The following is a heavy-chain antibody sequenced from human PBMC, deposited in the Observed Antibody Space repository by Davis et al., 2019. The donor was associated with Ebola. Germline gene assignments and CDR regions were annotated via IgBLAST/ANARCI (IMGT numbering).Heavy chain of an antibody. D-gene: IGHD1-1*01. CDR2: IISSGGST. V-gene: IGHV3-23*01. CDR3: AKGLRGYYFFDY. CDR1: GFKFSGFA. J-gene: IGHJ4*02. Sequence: PGGSLRLSCVTSGFKFSGFAMSWVRQAPWKGLEWVSGIISSGGSTYYADSVKGRFTISRDNSKNTLYLQMNSLRAEDTAVYYCAKGLRGYYFFDYWGQGTLVTVSS.